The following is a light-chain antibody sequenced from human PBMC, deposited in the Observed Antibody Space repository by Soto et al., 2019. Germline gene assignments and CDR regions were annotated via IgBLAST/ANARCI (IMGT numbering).Light chain of an antibody. CDR1: SSDVGGYNY. Sequence: QSALTQPPSASGSPGQSVTISCIGTSSDVGGYNYVSWYQQHPGKAPQLMIYEVSKRPSGVPDRFSGSKSGNTASLTVSGRQAEDEADYYCSSYAASSNLGVFGGGTKLTVL. CDR2: EVS. CDR3: SSYAASSNLGV. J-gene: IGLJ2*01. V-gene: IGLV2-8*01.